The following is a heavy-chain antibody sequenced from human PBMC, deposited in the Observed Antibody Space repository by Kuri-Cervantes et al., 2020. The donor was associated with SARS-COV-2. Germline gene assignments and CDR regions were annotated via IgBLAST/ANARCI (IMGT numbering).Heavy chain of an antibody. V-gene: IGHV3-30*04. J-gene: IGHJ5*02. D-gene: IGHD1-26*01. CDR3: ARSGSRGSYYFWFDP. CDR1: GFTFSSYA. CDR2: ISYDGSNK. Sequence: GESLKISCAASGFTFSSYAMHWVRQAPGKGLEWVAVISYDGSNKYYADSVKGRFTISRDNSKNTLYLQMNSLRAEDTAVYYCARSGSRGSYYFWFDPWGQGTLVTVSS.